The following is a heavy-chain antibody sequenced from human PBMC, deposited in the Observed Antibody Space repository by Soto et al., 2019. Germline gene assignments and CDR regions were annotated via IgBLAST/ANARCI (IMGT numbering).Heavy chain of an antibody. CDR3: AKDYGYGSGSYYNPQPSQYFGY. D-gene: IGHD3-10*01. CDR1: GFTFSSYG. CDR2: ISYDGSNK. V-gene: IGHV3-30*18. J-gene: IGHJ4*02. Sequence: GGSLRLSCAASGFTFSSYGMHWVRQAPGKGLEWVAVISYDGSNKYYADSVKGRFTISRDNSKNTLYLQMNSLRAEDTAVYYCAKDYGYGSGSYYNPQPSQYFGYWGQGTLVTVSS.